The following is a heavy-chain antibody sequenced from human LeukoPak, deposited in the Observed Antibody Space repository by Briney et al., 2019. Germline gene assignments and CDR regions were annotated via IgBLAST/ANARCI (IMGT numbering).Heavy chain of an antibody. Sequence: GGSLRLSCAASGFTFSRYWMSWVRQAPGKGLEWVANIKEDGSEKYYVDSVKGRFTISRDTAKNSLFLQMNSLRAEDTAVYYCASAIVLRPGSLDYWGQGTLVTVSS. V-gene: IGHV3-7*05. CDR3: ASAIVLRPGSLDY. D-gene: IGHD3-22*01. J-gene: IGHJ4*02. CDR2: IKEDGSEK. CDR1: GFTFSRYW.